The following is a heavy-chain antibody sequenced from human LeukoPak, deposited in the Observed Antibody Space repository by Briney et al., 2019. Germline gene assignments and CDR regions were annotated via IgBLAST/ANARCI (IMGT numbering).Heavy chain of an antibody. Sequence: SVKVSCKASGGTFSSYAISWVRQAPGQGLEWMGGIIPIFGTVNYAQKFQGRVTITTDESTSTAYMELSSLRSEDTAVYYCARDRGYYYDSSGRDAFDIWGQGTMVTVSS. CDR3: ARDRGYYYDSSGRDAFDI. CDR2: IIPIFGTV. V-gene: IGHV1-69*05. J-gene: IGHJ3*02. D-gene: IGHD3-22*01. CDR1: GGTFSSYA.